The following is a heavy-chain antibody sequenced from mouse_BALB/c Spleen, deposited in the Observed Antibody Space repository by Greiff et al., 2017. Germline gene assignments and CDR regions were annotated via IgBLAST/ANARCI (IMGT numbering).Heavy chain of an antibody. V-gene: IGHV1-15*01. CDR2: IDPETGGT. Sequence: QVQLQQSGAELVRPGASVTLSCKASGYTFTDYEMHWVKQTPVHGLEWIGAIDPETGGTAYNQKFKGKATLTADKSSSTAYMELRSLTSEDSAVYYCTSPLGRYYFDYWGQGTTLTVSS. J-gene: IGHJ2*01. CDR1: GYTFTDYE. CDR3: TSPLGRYYFDY. D-gene: IGHD3-1*01.